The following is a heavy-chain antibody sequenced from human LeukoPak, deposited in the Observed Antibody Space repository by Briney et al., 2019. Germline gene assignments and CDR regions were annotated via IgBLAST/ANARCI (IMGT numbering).Heavy chain of an antibody. V-gene: IGHV5-51*01. J-gene: IGHJ5*02. Sequence: GESLKISCKGSGYSFTSYWIGWVRQMPGKGLEWMGIIYPGDSDTRYSPSFQGQVTISADKSISTAYLQWSSLRASDTAMYYCARRSYVSSGYRNWFDPWGQGTLVTVSS. CDR2: IYPGDSDT. CDR1: GYSFTSYW. D-gene: IGHD3-22*01. CDR3: ARRSYVSSGYRNWFDP.